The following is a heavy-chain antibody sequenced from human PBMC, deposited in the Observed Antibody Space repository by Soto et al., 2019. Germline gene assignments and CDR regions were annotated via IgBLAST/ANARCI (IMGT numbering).Heavy chain of an antibody. CDR1: GGSFSGYQ. CDR3: ARGLILWFGEFSRRGGYYYYMDV. V-gene: IGHV4-34*01. J-gene: IGHJ6*03. Sequence: QVQLQQWGAGLLKPSETLSLTCAVYGGSFSGYQWTWIRQTPGKRLEWIGEINDSGNINYNPSLKSRLTILVDTPQKQISLKLSSVTAADTAVYYCARGLILWFGEFSRRGGYYYYMDVWGKGTTVTVSS. CDR2: INDSGNI. D-gene: IGHD3-10*01.